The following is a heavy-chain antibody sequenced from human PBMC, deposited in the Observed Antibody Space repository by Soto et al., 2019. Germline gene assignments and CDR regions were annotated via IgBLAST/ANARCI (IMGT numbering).Heavy chain of an antibody. Sequence: PSETLSLTCTVSGGSISSYYGSWIRQPPGKQFDLLVYIYSSASSTYTPSLTTRFTLSIITSKLHFSMMLSSVTAADPAVYYCLRVGALGYSGYYFDYCSQRTLVTVSS. CDR1: GGSISSYY. D-gene: IGHD5-12*01. J-gene: IGHJ4*01. CDR2: IYSSASS. V-gene: IGHV4-59*01. CDR3: LRVGALGYSGYYFDY.